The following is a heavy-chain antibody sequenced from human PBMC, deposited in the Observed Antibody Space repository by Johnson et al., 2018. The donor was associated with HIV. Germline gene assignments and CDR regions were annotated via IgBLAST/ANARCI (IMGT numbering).Heavy chain of an antibody. CDR3: ARQYSSSWYLNSDAFDF. CDR2: ISNSASAI. D-gene: IGHD6-13*01. CDR1: GFIFSDYY. Sequence: QVQLVESGGGSVKPGGSLRLSCAASGFIFSDYYLTWIRQAPGKGLELISYISNSASAIYYADSVQGRFTISRDNSKNTLYLQMNSLRAEDTAVYYCARQYSSSWYLNSDAFDFWGQGTMVTVSS. J-gene: IGHJ3*01. V-gene: IGHV3-11*01.